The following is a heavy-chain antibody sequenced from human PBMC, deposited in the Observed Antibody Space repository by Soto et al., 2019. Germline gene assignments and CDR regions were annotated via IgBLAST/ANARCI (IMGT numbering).Heavy chain of an antibody. V-gene: IGHV3-48*01. D-gene: IGHD1-1*01. J-gene: IGHJ4*02. CDR1: GFTLISFS. CDR2: ISSSSSTI. Sequence: GGALRLSFAASGFTLISFSSNRVRQAPGKGLEWVSYISSSSSTIYYADSVKGRFTISRDNTKNTLYLQMNSLRAEDTAVYYCAKDLTWNQADYWGQGALVTVSS. CDR3: AKDLTWNQADY.